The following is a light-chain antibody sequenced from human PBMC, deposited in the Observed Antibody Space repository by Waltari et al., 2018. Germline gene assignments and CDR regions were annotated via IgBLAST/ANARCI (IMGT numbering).Light chain of an antibody. J-gene: IGKJ1*01. V-gene: IGKV3-20*01. Sequence: EIVLTQSPGTLSLSPGERATLSCRASQSVSSSYLAWYQQKPGQAPRLLIYGATSRATGIPDRFGGSGSGTDFTLTISRLEPEDFAVYYYQQYGSSRTFGQGTKVEIK. CDR1: QSVSSSY. CDR2: GAT. CDR3: QQYGSSRT.